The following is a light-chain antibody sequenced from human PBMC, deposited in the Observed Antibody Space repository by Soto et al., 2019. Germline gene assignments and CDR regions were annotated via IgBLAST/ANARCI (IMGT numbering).Light chain of an antibody. CDR1: QSVNSN. V-gene: IGKV3-15*01. Sequence: EIVMTQSPATLSVSPGEGATLSCRASQSVNSNLAWYEQKPGQAPRLLIYGASTRATGIAARFSGSGSGTEFTLTISSXQSEDFAFYYCQQYNNWPRTFGQGTKVEIX. CDR2: GAS. CDR3: QQYNNWPRT. J-gene: IGKJ1*01.